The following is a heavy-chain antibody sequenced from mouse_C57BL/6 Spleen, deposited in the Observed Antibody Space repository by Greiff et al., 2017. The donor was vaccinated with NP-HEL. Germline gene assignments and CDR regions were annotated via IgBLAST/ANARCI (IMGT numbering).Heavy chain of an antibody. CDR3: ARDDGNYAY. V-gene: IGHV5-4*01. J-gene: IGHJ3*01. CDR2: ISDGGSYT. CDR1: GFTFSSYA. D-gene: IGHD2-1*01. Sequence: EVQRVESGGGLVKPGGSLKLSCAASGFTFSSYAMSWVRQTPEKRLEWVATISDGGSYTYYPDNVKGRFTISRDNAKNNLYLQMSHLKSEDTAMYYCARDDGNYAYWGQGTLVTVSA.